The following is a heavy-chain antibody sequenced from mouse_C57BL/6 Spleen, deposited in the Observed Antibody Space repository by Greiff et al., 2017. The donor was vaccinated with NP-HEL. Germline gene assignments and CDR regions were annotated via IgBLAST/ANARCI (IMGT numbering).Heavy chain of an antibody. V-gene: IGHV1-80*01. J-gene: IGHJ2*01. CDR2: IYPGDGDT. CDR3: TREGFLY. Sequence: VKLVESGAELVKPGASVTISCKASGYAFSSYWMNWVKQRPGKGLEWIGQIYPGDGDTNYNGKCKGKATLTADKSSSTAYMQLSSLTSEDSAVYFGTREGFLYWGQGTTLTVSS. CDR1: GYAFSSYW.